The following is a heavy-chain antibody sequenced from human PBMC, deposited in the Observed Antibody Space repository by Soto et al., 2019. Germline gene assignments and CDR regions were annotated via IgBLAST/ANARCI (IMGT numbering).Heavy chain of an antibody. J-gene: IGHJ6*02. Sequence: SETLSLTCTVSGGSISSGGYYWSWIRQHPGKGMEWIGYIYYSGSTYYNPSLKSRVTISVDTSKNQFSLKLSSVTAADTAVYYCARDVYSTYYYGMDVWGQGTTVTVSS. D-gene: IGHD2-21*01. CDR2: IYYSGST. CDR3: ARDVYSTYYYGMDV. V-gene: IGHV4-31*03. CDR1: GGSISSGGYY.